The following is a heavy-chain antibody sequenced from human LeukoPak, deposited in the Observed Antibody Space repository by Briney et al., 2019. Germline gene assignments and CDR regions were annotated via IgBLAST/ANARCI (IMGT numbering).Heavy chain of an antibody. V-gene: IGHV4-59*01. CDR1: GGSFSGYY. CDR3: ARDYDSTGAGAFDI. CDR2: IYYSGST. Sequence: SETLSLTCAVYGGSFSGYYWSWIRQPPGKGLEWIGYIYYSGSTNYNPSLKSRVTISVDTSKNQFSLKLSSVTAADTAVYYCARDYDSTGAGAFDIWGQGTMVTVSS. D-gene: IGHD3-22*01. J-gene: IGHJ3*02.